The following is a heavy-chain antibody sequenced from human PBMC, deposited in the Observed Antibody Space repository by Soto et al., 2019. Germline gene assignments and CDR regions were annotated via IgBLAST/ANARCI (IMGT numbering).Heavy chain of an antibody. CDR1: GDSVSSNSAA. Sequence: SQTLSLTCAISGDSVSSNSAAWNWIRQSPSSGLEWLGRTYYRSKWNNDYAVSVKSRITINPDTSKNQFSLQLNSVTPEDTAVYYCARGVLRFLEWLLMDAFDIWGQGTMVTVSS. CDR2: TYYRSKWNN. V-gene: IGHV6-1*01. J-gene: IGHJ3*02. CDR3: ARGVLRFLEWLLMDAFDI. D-gene: IGHD3-3*01.